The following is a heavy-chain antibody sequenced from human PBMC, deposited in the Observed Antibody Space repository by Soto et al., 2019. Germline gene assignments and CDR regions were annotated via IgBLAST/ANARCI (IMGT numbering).Heavy chain of an antibody. Sequence: PGGSLRLSCAASGFTFSSYAMSWVRQAPGRGLEWVAVITANGSKTYYADSVKGRFTISRDNSKNTLYLQMDSLRAEDTSLYLCATDIHATWLLNSWGQGTLVTVSS. V-gene: IGHV3-23*01. CDR2: ITANGSKT. CDR3: ATDIHATWLLNS. CDR1: GFTFSSYA. J-gene: IGHJ5*02. D-gene: IGHD2-2*02.